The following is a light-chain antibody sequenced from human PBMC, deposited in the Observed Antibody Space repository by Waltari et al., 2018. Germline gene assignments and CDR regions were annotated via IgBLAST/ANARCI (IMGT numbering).Light chain of an antibody. CDR2: SAS. CDR3: QHYHDWPPGA. V-gene: IGKV3-15*01. J-gene: IGKJ3*01. Sequence: EVLMTPSPASLSVSPGERVTLPCRASLRVGNDLAWYQQRPGQAPRLLIYSASTRAIGIPARFSGSGSGTEFTLTISGMESDDFAVYYCQHYHDWPPGAFGPGTKVD. CDR1: LRVGND.